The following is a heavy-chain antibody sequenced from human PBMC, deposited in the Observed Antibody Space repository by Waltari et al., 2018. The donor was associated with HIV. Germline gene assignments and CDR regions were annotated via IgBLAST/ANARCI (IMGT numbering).Heavy chain of an antibody. CDR2: SYYSGRT. V-gene: IGHV4-31*03. Sequence: QVQLQESGPGLVKPSQTLSLTCTVSGGSISSGGYYWSWIRQHPGKGLEWIGYSYYSGRTYYNPSLKSRVTISGDTSKNQFSLKLSSVTAADTAVYYCARDHTRSSTSWERFDPWGQGTLVTVSS. CDR3: ARDHTRSSTSWERFDP. CDR1: GGSISSGGYY. D-gene: IGHD2-2*01. J-gene: IGHJ5*02.